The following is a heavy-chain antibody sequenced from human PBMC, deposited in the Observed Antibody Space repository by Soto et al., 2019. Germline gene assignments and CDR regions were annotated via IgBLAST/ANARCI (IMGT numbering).Heavy chain of an antibody. CDR3: ARDVIAARHVDWFDP. CDR2: ISTYNGNT. J-gene: IGHJ5*02. CDR1: GYTFTSYG. V-gene: IGHV1-18*01. D-gene: IGHD6-6*01. Sequence: QVQLVQSGAEVKKPGASVKVSCQASGYTFTSYGISWVRQAPGQGLEWMGWISTYNGNTNYAQKLQGRVTMTTDTSTSTDYMELRSLRSDDTAVYYCARDVIAARHVDWFDPWGQGTLVTVSS.